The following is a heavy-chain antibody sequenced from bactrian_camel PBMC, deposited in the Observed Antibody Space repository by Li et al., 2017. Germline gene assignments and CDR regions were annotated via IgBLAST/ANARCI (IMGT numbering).Heavy chain of an antibody. V-gene: IGHV3S40*01. CDR2: INSGGESA. CDR3: AADGSFYNLQRVRPKY. CDR1: GFTFSNYE. D-gene: IGHD2*01. J-gene: IGHJ4*01. Sequence: VQLVESGGGLVQPGGSLRLSCAASGFTFSNYEMSWVRQAPGKGLEWVSGINSGGESADYADSVRGRFTISRDNAKNTLYLQMNSLIPEDSAVYYCAADGSFYNLQRVRPKYWGQGTQVTVS.